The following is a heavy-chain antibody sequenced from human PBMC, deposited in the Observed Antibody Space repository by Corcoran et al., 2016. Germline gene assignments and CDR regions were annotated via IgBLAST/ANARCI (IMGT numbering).Heavy chain of an antibody. Sequence: QVQLVQSGVEVKKPGASVKVSCTASGYTFTNYGISWVRQAPGQGLEWMGWISAYNDNTNYAQKLQGRVTMTTDTSTSTAYIEPRSLRSDDTAVYYWARDRGDTGYDSAGYDTFVICGQGTMVTVSS. V-gene: IGHV1-18*01. CDR2: ISAYNDNT. D-gene: IGHD5-12*01. CDR3: ARDRGDTGYDSAGYDTFVI. CDR1: GYTFTNYG. J-gene: IGHJ3*02.